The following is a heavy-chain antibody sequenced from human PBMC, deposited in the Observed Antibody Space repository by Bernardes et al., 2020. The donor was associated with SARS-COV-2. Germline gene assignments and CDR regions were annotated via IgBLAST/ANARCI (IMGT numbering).Heavy chain of an antibody. CDR1: GASISSYY. CDR3: AGSLVIAAGLGGWLAP. V-gene: IGHV4-4*07. D-gene: IGHD2-15*01. CDR2: TYASGRP. J-gene: IGHJ5*02. Sequence: SETLSLTCAVSGASISSYYWSWIRLSAGRGLEWIGRTYASGRPDYKSSLKNRVTMSVDTTKNQLSLEVRSVTATETAVYYWAGSLVIAAGLGGWLAPWGQGTVVTVSS.